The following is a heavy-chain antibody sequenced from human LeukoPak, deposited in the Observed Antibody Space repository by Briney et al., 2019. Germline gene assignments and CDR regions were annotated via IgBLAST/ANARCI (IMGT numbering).Heavy chain of an antibody. CDR1: GYTFTGYY. D-gene: IGHD3-16*01. CDR2: INPNSGGT. V-gene: IGHV1-2*02. J-gene: IGHJ4*02. Sequence: ASVKVSCKASGYTFTGYYMHWVRQAPGQGLEWMGWINPNSGGTKYAQKFQGRVTMTRDTSISTAYMELNRLRSDDTAMYYCARGEYSNGYPYRLDFWGQGTLLTVSS. CDR3: ARGEYSNGYPYRLDF.